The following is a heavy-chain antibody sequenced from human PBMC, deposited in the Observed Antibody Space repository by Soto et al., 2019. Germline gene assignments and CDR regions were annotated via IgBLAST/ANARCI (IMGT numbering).Heavy chain of an antibody. V-gene: IGHV3-23*01. CDR1: GLTFSSYA. D-gene: IGHD2-15*01. J-gene: IGHJ6*02. Sequence: PGRSLRLSCAASGLTFSSYAMSWVRQTPGKGLEWVSAISGSGGSTYYADSVKGRFTISRDNSKNTLYLQMNSLRAEDTAVYYCAKDLGIVVVVAAPGRYYGMDVWGQGTTVSVPS. CDR3: AKDLGIVVVVAAPGRYYGMDV. CDR2: ISGSGGST.